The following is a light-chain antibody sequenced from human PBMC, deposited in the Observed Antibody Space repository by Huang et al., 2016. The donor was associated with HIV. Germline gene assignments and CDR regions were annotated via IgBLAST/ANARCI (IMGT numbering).Light chain of an antibody. J-gene: IGKJ2*01. V-gene: IGKV2-28*01. CDR2: LGS. CDR3: MQALQTPPYT. Sequence: DIVMTQSPLSLPVTPGEPASIPCRSSQSLLHSNGYNYLDWYLQKPGQSPQLLIYLGSYRAAGVPDRFSGSGSGTDFTLIISRVEAEDVGVYYCMQALQTPPYTFGQGTKLEIK. CDR1: QSLLHSNGYNY.